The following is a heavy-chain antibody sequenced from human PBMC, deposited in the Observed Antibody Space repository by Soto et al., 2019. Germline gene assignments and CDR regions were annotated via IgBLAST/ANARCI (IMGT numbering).Heavy chain of an antibody. CDR1: GFTFSSYS. D-gene: IGHD3-3*01. CDR3: AREGYYDFWSGPSLPILFDP. J-gene: IGHJ5*02. CDR2: ISSSSSTI. V-gene: IGHV3-48*01. Sequence: GGSLRLSCAASGFTFSSYSMNWVRQAPGKGLEWVSYISSSSSTIFYADSVKGRFTISRDNAKNSLYLQMNSLRAEDTAVYYCAREGYYDFWSGPSLPILFDPWGQGTLVTVSS.